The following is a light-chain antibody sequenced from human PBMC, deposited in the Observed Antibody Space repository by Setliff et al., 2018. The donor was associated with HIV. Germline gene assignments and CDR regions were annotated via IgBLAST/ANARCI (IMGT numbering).Light chain of an antibody. J-gene: IGLJ1*01. CDR2: GVN. CDR1: SSDVGIYNL. V-gene: IGLV2-23*02. Sequence: QSALAQPASVSGSPGQSIAISCTGTSSDVGIYNLVSWYQHHPGKAPKLIIYGVNKRPSGVSNRFSGSKSGNTASLTISGLQPEDETDYYCCSYTTYSTYVFGTGTKVTVL. CDR3: CSYTTYSTYV.